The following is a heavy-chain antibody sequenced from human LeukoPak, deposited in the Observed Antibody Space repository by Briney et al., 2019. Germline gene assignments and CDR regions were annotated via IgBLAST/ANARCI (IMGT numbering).Heavy chain of an antibody. CDR3: ARVHCSGGGCYQFDY. D-gene: IGHD2-15*01. Sequence: LETLSLTCTVSGGSIGSHYWTWIRQTPGKGLEWIGYVYDIGSTKYNPSLKSRVTISVDTSKNQFSLRLSSVTAADTAVYFCARVHCSGGGCYQFDYWGQGTLVTVSS. J-gene: IGHJ4*02. V-gene: IGHV4-59*11. CDR1: GGSIGSHY. CDR2: VYDIGST.